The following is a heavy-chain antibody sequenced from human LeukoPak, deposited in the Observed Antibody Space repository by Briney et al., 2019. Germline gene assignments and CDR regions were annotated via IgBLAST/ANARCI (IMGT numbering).Heavy chain of an antibody. V-gene: IGHV4-59*01. CDR3: ARIANYYDSSGYYPLDY. J-gene: IGHJ4*02. CDR2: IYYSGST. CDR1: GGSISSYY. D-gene: IGHD3-22*01. Sequence: SETLSLTCTVSGGSISSYYWSWIRQPPGKGLEWIGYIYYSGSTNYNPSLKSRVTISVDTSENQFSLKLSSVTAADTAVYYCARIANYYDSSGYYPLDYWGQGTLVTVSS.